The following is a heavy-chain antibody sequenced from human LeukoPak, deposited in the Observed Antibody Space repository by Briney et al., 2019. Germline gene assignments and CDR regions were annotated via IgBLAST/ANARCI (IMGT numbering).Heavy chain of an antibody. J-gene: IGHJ3*02. D-gene: IGHD2-8*01. V-gene: IGHV4-34*01. CDR3: ARGGLMVYAVRVQNDAFGI. CDR1: GGSFSGYY. CDR2: INHSGST. Sequence: SETLSLTCAVYGGSFSGYYWSWIRQPPGKGLEWIGEINHSGSTNYNPSLKSRVTISVDTSKNQFSLKLSSVTAADTAVYYCARGGLMVYAVRVQNDAFGIWGQGTMVTVSS.